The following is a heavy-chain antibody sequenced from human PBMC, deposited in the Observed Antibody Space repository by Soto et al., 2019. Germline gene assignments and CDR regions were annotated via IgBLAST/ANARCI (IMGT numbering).Heavy chain of an antibody. CDR2: IYPVDSDT. V-gene: IGHV5-51*01. CDR3: ARHALGDPNHY. D-gene: IGHD3-10*01. CDR1: GYSFTNYG. J-gene: IGHJ4*02. Sequence: GESLKISCQGSGYSFTNYGIGWVRQMPGKGLEWVGIIYPVDSDTRYGPSFQGQVTISADKSISTAYLQWSSLKASDTAMYYCARHALGDPNHYWGQGTLVTVSS.